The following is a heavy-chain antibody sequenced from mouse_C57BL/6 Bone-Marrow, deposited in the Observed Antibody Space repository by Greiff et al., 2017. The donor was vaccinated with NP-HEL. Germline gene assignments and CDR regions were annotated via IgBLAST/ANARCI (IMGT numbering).Heavy chain of an antibody. J-gene: IGHJ3*01. V-gene: IGHV1-82*01. CDR3: ARSPLYDGYYVAWFAY. CDR1: GYAFSSSW. CDR2: IYPGDGDT. Sequence: QVQLQQSGPELVKPGASVKISCKASGYAFSSSWMNWVKQRPGKGLEWIGRIYPGDGDTNYNGKFKGKATLTAEQSSSTAYMQLSSLTSEDSAVYFCARSPLYDGYYVAWFAYWGQGTLVTVSA. D-gene: IGHD2-3*01.